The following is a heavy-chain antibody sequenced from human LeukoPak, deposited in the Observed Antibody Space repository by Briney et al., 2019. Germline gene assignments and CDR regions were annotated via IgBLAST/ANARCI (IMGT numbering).Heavy chain of an antibody. CDR3: AKGLINDWSALEY. CDR2: ISGSGGTT. Sequence: GSLRLSCAASGFTFSNYAMAWVRQAPGKGLEWVSAISGSGGTTYYADSVRGRFTISRDNFKNTLYLQMNSLRADDTAVYYCAKGLINDWSALEYWGQGTLVTVSS. J-gene: IGHJ4*02. D-gene: IGHD3-9*01. CDR1: GFTFSNYA. V-gene: IGHV3-23*01.